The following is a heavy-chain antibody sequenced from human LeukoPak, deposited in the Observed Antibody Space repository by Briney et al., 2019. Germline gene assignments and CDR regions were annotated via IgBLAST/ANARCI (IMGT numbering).Heavy chain of an antibody. J-gene: IGHJ6*03. Sequence: SETLSLTCTVSGGSISSGSYYWSWIRQPAGKGLEWIGRIYTSGSTNYNPSLNGRVSISRDTSKNLFSLRLRSVTAADTAVYFCARGRVSSSTWYSTYYYYFYMDVWGKGTTVTVSS. V-gene: IGHV4-61*02. D-gene: IGHD4-11*01. CDR3: ARGRVSSSTWYSTYYYYFYMDV. CDR2: IYTSGST. CDR1: GGSISSGSYY.